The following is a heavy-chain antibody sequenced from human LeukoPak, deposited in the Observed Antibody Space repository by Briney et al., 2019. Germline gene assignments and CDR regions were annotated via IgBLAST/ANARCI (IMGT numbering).Heavy chain of an antibody. D-gene: IGHD5-18*01. CDR2: ISVSGGST. CDR3: AKAYELWWTFDY. J-gene: IGHJ4*02. V-gene: IGHV3-23*01. Sequence: PGGSLRLSCAASGFSLSDAWMNWVRQAPGKGLEWVSAISVSGGSTYYADSVKGRFTISRDNSKNTLYLQMNSLRAEDTAVYYCAKAYELWWTFDYWGQGTLVTVSS. CDR1: GFSLSDAW.